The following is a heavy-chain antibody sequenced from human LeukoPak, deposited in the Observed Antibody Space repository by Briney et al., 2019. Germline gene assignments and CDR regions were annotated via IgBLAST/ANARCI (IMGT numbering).Heavy chain of an antibody. CDR2: IYSGARGGSA. J-gene: IGHJ4*02. Sequence: GGSLRLSCAASGFTVTSNYMSWVRQAPGKGLEWVSVIYSGARGGSAYYADSVKGRFTISRDDSKNTLYLQMNSLRAEDTAVYYCVTSNYADYGDYFSLWGQGTLVTVSS. D-gene: IGHD4-17*01. V-gene: IGHV3-53*01. CDR3: VTSNYADYGDYFSL. CDR1: GFTVTSNY.